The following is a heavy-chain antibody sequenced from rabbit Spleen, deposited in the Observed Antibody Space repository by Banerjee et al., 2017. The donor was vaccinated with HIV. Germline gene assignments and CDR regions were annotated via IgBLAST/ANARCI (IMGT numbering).Heavy chain of an antibody. V-gene: IGHV1S40*01. J-gene: IGHJ4*01. CDR2: IHGGGANT. D-gene: IGHD7-1*01. Sequence: QSLEESGGDLVNPGASLTLTCTASGFSFSSNYYVCWVRQAPGKGLEWIACIHGGGANTFYASWAKGRFTISKTSSTTVTLQMTSLTAADTATYFCARGEHFSVGFSAFAIYLDLWGPGTLLTFS. CDR3: ARGEHFSVGFSAFAIYLDL. CDR1: GFSFSSNYY.